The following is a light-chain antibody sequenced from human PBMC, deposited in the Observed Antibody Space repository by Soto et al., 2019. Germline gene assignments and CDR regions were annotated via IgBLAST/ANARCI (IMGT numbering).Light chain of an antibody. CDR3: QQYASSPLT. CDR1: QSVSSD. J-gene: IGKJ1*01. Sequence: EKVMTQSPATLSVSPGEGATLSCRASQSVSSDLAWYQQKPGQAPRLVIYGASSRATGIPDRFSASGSGTDFTLTISRLEPEDFAVYYCQQYASSPLTFGQGTKVDIK. CDR2: GAS. V-gene: IGKV3-20*01.